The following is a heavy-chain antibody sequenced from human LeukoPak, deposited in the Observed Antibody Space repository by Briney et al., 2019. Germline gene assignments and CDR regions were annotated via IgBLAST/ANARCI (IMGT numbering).Heavy chain of an antibody. CDR3: AKGHETYYYGSGSPDY. J-gene: IGHJ4*02. CDR1: GFTFSIYG. Sequence: PGGSLRLSCAASGFTFSIYGMHWVPQAPGKGLEGVAFIRYDGSNKYYAGSVKGRFNISRDNSKNPLYLQMNRLRAEDTAVYYCAKGHETYYYGSGSPDYWGQGTLVTVSS. CDR2: IRYDGSNK. V-gene: IGHV3-30*02. D-gene: IGHD3-10*01.